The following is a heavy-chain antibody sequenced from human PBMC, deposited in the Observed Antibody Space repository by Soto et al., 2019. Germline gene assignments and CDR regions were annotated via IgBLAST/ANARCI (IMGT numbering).Heavy chain of an antibody. CDR2: IYYSGST. CDR1: GGSISSGGYY. Sequence: SETLSLTCTVSGGSISSGGYYWSWIRQHPGKGLEWIGYIYYSGSTYYNPSLKSRVTISVDTSKNQFSLKLSSVTAADTAVYYCARNLNNNFDYWGQGTLVTVSS. J-gene: IGHJ4*02. D-gene: IGHD1-1*01. CDR3: ARNLNNNFDY. V-gene: IGHV4-31*03.